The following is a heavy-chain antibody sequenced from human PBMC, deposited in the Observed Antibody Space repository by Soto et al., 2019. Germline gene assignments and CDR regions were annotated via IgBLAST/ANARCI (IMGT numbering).Heavy chain of an antibody. CDR1: GGTFSSYA. D-gene: IGHD3-10*01. V-gene: IGHV1-69*01. J-gene: IGHJ6*02. CDR2: IIPIFGTA. CDR3: ARDHLNMGQTGHYYYGMDV. Sequence: QVQLVQSGAEVKKPGSSVKVSCKASGGTFSSYAISWVRQAPGQGLEWMGGIIPIFGTANYAQKFQGRVTITADESTSTAYMELSSLRSEDTAVYYCARDHLNMGQTGHYYYGMDVWGQGTTVTVSS.